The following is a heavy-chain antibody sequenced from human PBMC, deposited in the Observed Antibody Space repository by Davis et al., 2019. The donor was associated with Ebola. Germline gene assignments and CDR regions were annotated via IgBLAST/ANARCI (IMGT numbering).Heavy chain of an antibody. V-gene: IGHV3-48*02. Sequence: GESLKISCAASGFTFSSYSMNWVRQAPGKGLEWVSYISSSSSTIYYADSVKGRFTISRDNAKNSLYLQMNSLRDEDTAVYYCARDPLTYYYDSSGYYDYWGQGTLVTVSS. CDR1: GFTFSSYS. CDR3: ARDPLTYYYDSSGYYDY. J-gene: IGHJ4*02. D-gene: IGHD3-22*01. CDR2: ISSSSSTI.